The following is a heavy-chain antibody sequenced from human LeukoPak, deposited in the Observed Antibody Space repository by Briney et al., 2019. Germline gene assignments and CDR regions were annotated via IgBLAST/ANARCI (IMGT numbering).Heavy chain of an antibody. D-gene: IGHD3-22*01. Sequence: PSETLSLTCTVSDGSISSHYWSWIRQPPGKGLEWIGYIYYSGSTNYNPSLKSRVTISVDTSKNQFSLKLSSVTAADTAVYYCARVTYYYDSRTPGAFDIWGQGTMVTVSS. CDR1: DGSISSHY. V-gene: IGHV4-59*11. CDR3: ARVTYYYDSRTPGAFDI. J-gene: IGHJ3*02. CDR2: IYYSGST.